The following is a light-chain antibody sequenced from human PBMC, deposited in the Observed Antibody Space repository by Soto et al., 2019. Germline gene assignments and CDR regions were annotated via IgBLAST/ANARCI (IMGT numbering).Light chain of an antibody. CDR2: MAS. CDR1: QSISSW. J-gene: IGKJ1*01. Sequence: DIQMTQSPSTLSASVGDRVTITCRASQSISSWLAWYQQKPGKAPNLLIYMASTLESGVPSRFSGSGSGTEFTLTITSLQPDDFATYYCQQYNSEWTFGQGTKVDIK. CDR3: QQYNSEWT. V-gene: IGKV1-5*03.